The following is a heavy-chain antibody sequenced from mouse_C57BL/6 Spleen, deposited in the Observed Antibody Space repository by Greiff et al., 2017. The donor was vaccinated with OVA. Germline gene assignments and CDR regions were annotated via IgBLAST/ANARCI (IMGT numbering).Heavy chain of an antibody. J-gene: IGHJ2*01. CDR3: ASGRAAQAEDY. Sequence: QVQLQQPGAELVRPGTSVKLSCKASGYTFTSYWLHWVKQRPGQGLEWIGVIDPSDSYTNYNQKFKGKSTLTVNTSSSTAYMQLSCLTSEDSAVDYWASGRAAQAEDYWGQGTTLTVSS. CDR1: GYTFTSYW. D-gene: IGHD3-2*02. V-gene: IGHV1-59*01. CDR2: IDPSDSYT.